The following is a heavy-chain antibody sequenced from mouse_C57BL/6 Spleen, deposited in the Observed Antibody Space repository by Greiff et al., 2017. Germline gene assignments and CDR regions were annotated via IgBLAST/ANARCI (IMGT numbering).Heavy chain of an antibody. D-gene: IGHD2-3*01. CDR3: AREVYDGYPSFAY. Sequence: VQLQQPGAELVKPGASVKLSCKASGYTFTSYWMHWVKQRPGQGLEWIGMIHPNSGSTNYNEKFKSKATLTVDKSSSTAYMQLSSLTSEDSAVYYCAREVYDGYPSFAYWGQGTLVTVSA. V-gene: IGHV1-64*01. J-gene: IGHJ3*01. CDR2: IHPNSGST. CDR1: GYTFTSYW.